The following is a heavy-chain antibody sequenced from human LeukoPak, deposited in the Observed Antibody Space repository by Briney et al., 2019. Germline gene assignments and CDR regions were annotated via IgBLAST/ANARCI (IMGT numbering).Heavy chain of an antibody. CDR1: GYTFTSYD. Sequence: ASVKVSCKASGYTFTSYDINWVRQATGQGLEWMGWMNPNSGNTGYAQKFQGRVTMTRNTSISTAYMELSSLRSEDTAVYYCVRKVYLYNWFDPWGQGTLVTVSS. CDR2: MNPNSGNT. J-gene: IGHJ5*02. V-gene: IGHV1-8*01. D-gene: IGHD2-8*01. CDR3: VRKVYLYNWFDP.